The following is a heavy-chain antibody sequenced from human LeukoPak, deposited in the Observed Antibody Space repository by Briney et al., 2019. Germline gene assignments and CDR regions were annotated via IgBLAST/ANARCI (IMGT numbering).Heavy chain of an antibody. CDR2: IKQDGSEK. J-gene: IGHJ4*02. V-gene: IGHV3-7*01. Sequence: GGSLRLSCAASGFTFSSYWMSWVRQAPGKGLEWVANIKQDGSEKYYVDSVKGRFTISRDNAKNSLYLQMNSLRAEDTAVYYCASSSVAAAGNFDYWGQGTLVTVSS. D-gene: IGHD6-13*01. CDR3: ASSSVAAAGNFDY. CDR1: GFTFSSYW.